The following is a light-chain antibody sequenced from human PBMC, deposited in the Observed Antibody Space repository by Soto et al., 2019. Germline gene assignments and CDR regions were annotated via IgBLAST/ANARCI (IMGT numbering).Light chain of an antibody. Sequence: QSALTKPASVSGSPGQSITISCTGTSSDVSGYNYVSWYQQHPGKAPKLMIYDVSNRPSGVSNRFSGSKSGNTASLTISGLQAEDEADYYCSSYTSSSTVVFGGGTKLTVL. CDR3: SSYTSSSTVV. CDR2: DVS. CDR1: SSDVSGYNY. J-gene: IGLJ2*01. V-gene: IGLV2-14*01.